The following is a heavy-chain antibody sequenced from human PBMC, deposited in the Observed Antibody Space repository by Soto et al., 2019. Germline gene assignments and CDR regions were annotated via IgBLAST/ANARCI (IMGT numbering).Heavy chain of an antibody. Sequence: QITLKESGPTLVKPTQTLTLTCTFSGFSLTTSGVGVGWIRQPPGKALEWLALISWDDDTRYSPSLKSRPPISXDXSKNQVVLTMTNMDPADTATYFCAHRTTTVTWWFDPWGQGTPVTVSS. CDR2: ISWDDDT. D-gene: IGHD4-17*01. J-gene: IGHJ5*02. V-gene: IGHV2-5*02. CDR1: GFSLTTSGVG. CDR3: AHRTTTVTWWFDP.